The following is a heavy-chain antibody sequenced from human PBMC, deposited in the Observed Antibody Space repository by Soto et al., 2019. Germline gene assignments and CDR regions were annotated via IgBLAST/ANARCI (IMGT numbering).Heavy chain of an antibody. CDR3: ARDQLLLWFGESGKYYYGMDV. J-gene: IGHJ6*02. CDR1: GFTFSSYA. CDR2: ILYDGSNK. Sequence: QVQLLESGGGVVQPGRSLRLSCAASGFTFSSYAMHWVRQAPGQGLEWVAVILYDGSNKYYADSVKGRFTITIDKSKNTLYLQMNSLRAEDTAVYYCARDQLLLWFGESGKYYYGMDVWGQGTTVTVSS. V-gene: IGHV3-30-3*01. D-gene: IGHD3-10*01.